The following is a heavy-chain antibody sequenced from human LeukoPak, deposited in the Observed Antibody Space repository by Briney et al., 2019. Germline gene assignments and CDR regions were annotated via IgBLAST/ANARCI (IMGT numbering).Heavy chain of an antibody. CDR3: ARGGGLDV. D-gene: IGHD3-16*01. CDR2: ISSSSSTI. J-gene: IGHJ6*02. V-gene: IGHV3-48*04. CDR1: GFTFSSYG. Sequence: GGSLRLSCAASGFTFSSYGMHWVRQAPGKGLEWVSYISSSSSTIYCADSVKGRFTISRDNAKNSLYLQMSNLRAEDTAVYFCARGGGLDVWGQGATVTVSS.